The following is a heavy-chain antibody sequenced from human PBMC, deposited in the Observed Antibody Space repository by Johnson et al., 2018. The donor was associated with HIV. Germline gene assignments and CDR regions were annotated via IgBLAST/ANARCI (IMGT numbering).Heavy chain of an antibody. CDR2: IRSKANSYAT. V-gene: IGHV3-73*02. CDR1: GFTFSSYW. CDR3: TVHSGERTDHDAFDI. Sequence: VQLVESGGGLVQPGGSLRLSCAASGFTFSSYWMHWVRQASGKGLEWVGRIRSKANSYATAYAASVKGRFTISRDDSKNTAYLQMNSLKTEDTAVYYCTVHSGERTDHDAFDIWGQGTMVTVSS. D-gene: IGHD1-26*01. J-gene: IGHJ3*02.